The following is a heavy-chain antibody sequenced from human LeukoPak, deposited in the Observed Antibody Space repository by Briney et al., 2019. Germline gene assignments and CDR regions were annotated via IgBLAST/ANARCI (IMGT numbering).Heavy chain of an antibody. J-gene: IGHJ6*03. CDR2: IYTSGST. Sequence: PSETLSLTCAVSGGSISTGTSYWSWIRQPAGKGLEWIGRIYTSGSTNYNPSLKSRVTISVGTSKNHFSLKLNSVTAADTAVYYCARGTVYYYNMDVWGKGTTVTISS. V-gene: IGHV4-61*02. D-gene: IGHD4-17*01. CDR1: GGSISTGTSY. CDR3: ARGTVYYYNMDV.